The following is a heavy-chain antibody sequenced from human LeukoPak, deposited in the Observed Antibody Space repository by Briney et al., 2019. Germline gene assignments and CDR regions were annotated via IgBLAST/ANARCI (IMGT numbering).Heavy chain of an antibody. CDR1: GYTFAGYY. CDR3: AGGSDDFWSGYSPSY. V-gene: IGHV1-2*02. Sequence: GASVKVSCKASGYTFAGYYMHWVRQAPGQGLEWMGWINPNSGGTNYAQKFQGRVTMTRDTSISTAYMELSRLRSDDTAVYYCAGGSDDFWSGYSPSYCGQGTLVTVSS. CDR2: INPNSGGT. J-gene: IGHJ4*02. D-gene: IGHD3-3*01.